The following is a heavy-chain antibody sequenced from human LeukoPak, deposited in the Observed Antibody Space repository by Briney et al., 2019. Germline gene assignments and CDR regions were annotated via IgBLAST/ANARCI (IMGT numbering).Heavy chain of an antibody. Sequence: SVKVSCKASGYTFTGYYMHWVRQAPGQGLEWMGGIIPIFGTANYAQKFQGRVTITADKSTSTAYMELSSLRSEDTAVYYCARGRDGYNFAVDYWGQGTLVTVSS. CDR2: IIPIFGTA. CDR1: GYTFTGYY. D-gene: IGHD5-24*01. CDR3: ARGRDGYNFAVDY. J-gene: IGHJ4*02. V-gene: IGHV1-69*06.